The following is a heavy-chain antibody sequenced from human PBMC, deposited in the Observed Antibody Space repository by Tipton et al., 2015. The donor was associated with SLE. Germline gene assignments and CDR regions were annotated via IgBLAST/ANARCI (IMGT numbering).Heavy chain of an antibody. D-gene: IGHD7-27*01. V-gene: IGHV4-39*07. Sequence: TLSLTCTVSGGSISSNSHYWGWIRQPPGKGLEWIGSVYYSGSTYYSPSLKGRVAISGDTSKNQFSLKLSSVTAADTAVYYCARVHLTGAYPYYLSHMDVWGRGTTVTVSS. CDR2: VYYSGST. J-gene: IGHJ6*03. CDR1: GGSISSNSHY. CDR3: ARVHLTGAYPYYLSHMDV.